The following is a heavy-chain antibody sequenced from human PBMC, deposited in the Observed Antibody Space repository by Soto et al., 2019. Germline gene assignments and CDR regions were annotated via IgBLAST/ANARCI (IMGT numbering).Heavy chain of an antibody. Sequence: PGGSLRLSCAASGFTFISYAMSWVRQAPGKGLEWVSAISGSGGSTYYADSVKGRFTISRDNSKNTLYLQMISLRAEDTAVYFCSKDPTPREYSGYCDYWGKGTLDT. V-gene: IGHV3-23*01. CDR2: ISGSGGST. J-gene: IGHJ4*02. CDR3: SKDPTPREYSGYCDY. CDR1: GFTFISYA. D-gene: IGHD5-12*01.